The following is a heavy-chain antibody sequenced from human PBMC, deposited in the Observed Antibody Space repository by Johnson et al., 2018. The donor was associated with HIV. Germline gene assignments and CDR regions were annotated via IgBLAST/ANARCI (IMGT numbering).Heavy chain of an antibody. V-gene: IGHV3-30*02. CDR2: IRFDGSSQ. D-gene: IGHD4-17*01. J-gene: IGHJ3*02. CDR3: AKDRGPMVTIDAFDM. Sequence: QVQLVESGGGVVQPGRSLRLSCAASGFTFSSYAMHWVRQAPGKGLEWVAFIRFDGSSQFYADSVKGRFTISRDNSENTLYLQMNRLGTEDTAVYYCAKDRGPMVTIDAFDMWGQGTMVTVAS. CDR1: GFTFSSYA.